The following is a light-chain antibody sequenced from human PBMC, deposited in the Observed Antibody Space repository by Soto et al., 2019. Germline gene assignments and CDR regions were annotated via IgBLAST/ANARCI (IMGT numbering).Light chain of an antibody. CDR3: CSYAGSYTYV. CDR2: DVY. CDR1: SSDVGSYNY. J-gene: IGLJ1*01. V-gene: IGLV2-11*01. Sequence: QSVLTQPRSVSGSPGQSVTISCTGTSSDVGSYNYVSWYQQHPGKAPKLMMYDVYKRPSGFPDRFSGSKSGNTASLTISGLQAEDEADYYCCSYAGSYTYVFGTGTKLTVL.